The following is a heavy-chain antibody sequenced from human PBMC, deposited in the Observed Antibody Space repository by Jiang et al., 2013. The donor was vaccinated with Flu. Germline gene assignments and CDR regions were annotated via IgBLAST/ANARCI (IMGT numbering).Heavy chain of an antibody. J-gene: IGHJ6*02. CDR2: IWYDGSNK. Sequence: LEWVAVIWYDGSNKYYADSVKGRFTISRDNSKNTLYLQMNSLRAEDTAVYYCARAGQLRFLGHSYGMDVWGQGTTVTVSS. V-gene: IGHV3-33*01. CDR3: ARAGQLRFLGHSYGMDV. D-gene: IGHD3-3*01.